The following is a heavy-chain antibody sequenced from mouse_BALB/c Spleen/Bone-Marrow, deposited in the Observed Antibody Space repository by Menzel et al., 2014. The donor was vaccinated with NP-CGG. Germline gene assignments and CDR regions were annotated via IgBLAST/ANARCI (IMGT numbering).Heavy chain of an antibody. CDR3: ARQDRVYYFDY. V-gene: IGHV5-9-3*01. Sequence: EVHLVESGGGLVKPGGSLKLSCTASGFTFTSYAMSWVRQTPKKRLEWVATISSAGIHTYYVDTVKGRFTISRDNAKNTLFLHMSSLRSEDTAMYYCARQDRVYYFDYWGQGTTLTVSS. CDR1: GFTFTSYA. J-gene: IGHJ2*01. CDR2: ISSAGIHT.